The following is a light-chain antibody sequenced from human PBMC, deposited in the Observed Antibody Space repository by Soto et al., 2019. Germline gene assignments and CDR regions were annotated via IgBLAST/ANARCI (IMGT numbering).Light chain of an antibody. CDR3: QAWDSSTVV. V-gene: IGLV3-1*01. J-gene: IGLJ2*01. CDR2: QDT. CDR1: NLGEKY. Sequence: SYELTQPPSVSVSPGQTAGIACSGDNLGEKYVCWYQQKPGQSPVLVIYQDTKRPSGIPERFSGSNSGNTATLTISGTQAMDEADYYCQAWDSSTVVFGGGTKVTVL.